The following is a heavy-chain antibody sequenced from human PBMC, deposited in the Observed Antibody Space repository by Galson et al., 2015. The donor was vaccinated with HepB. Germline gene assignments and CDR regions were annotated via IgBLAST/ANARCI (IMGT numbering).Heavy chain of an antibody. CDR3: ARDQQWLVGRSSMDV. V-gene: IGHV3-33*01. CDR1: GFTFSSYG. CDR2: IWYDGSNK. Sequence: SLRLSCAASGFTFSSYGMHWVRQAPGKGLEWVAVIWYDGSNKYYADSVKGRFTISRGNSKNTLYLQMNSLRAEDTAVYYCARDQQWLVGRSSMDVWGQGTTVTVSS. D-gene: IGHD6-19*01. J-gene: IGHJ6*02.